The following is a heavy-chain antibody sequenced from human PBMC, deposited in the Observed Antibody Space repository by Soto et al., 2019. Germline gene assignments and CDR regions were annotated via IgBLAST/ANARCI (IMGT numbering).Heavy chain of an antibody. CDR2: IYYSGGT. V-gene: IGHV4-59*01. CDR1: GGSISSYY. CDR3: AWALFSMYYDSSGYYDY. D-gene: IGHD3-22*01. Sequence: SETLSLTCTVSGGSISSYYWSWIRQPPGKGLEWIGHIYYSGGTNYNPSLKSRVTISVDTSKNQFSLKLSSVTAADTAVYYCAWALFSMYYDSSGYYDYWGQGTLVTVSS. J-gene: IGHJ4*02.